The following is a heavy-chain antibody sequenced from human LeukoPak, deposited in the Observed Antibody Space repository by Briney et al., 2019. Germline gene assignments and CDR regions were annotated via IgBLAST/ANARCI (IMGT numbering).Heavy chain of an antibody. CDR2: IIPIFGTA. V-gene: IGHV1-69*06. CDR1: GGTFSSYA. D-gene: IGHD3-3*01. CDR3: AADRRYYDFWSGYYYMDV. Sequence: ASVKVSCKASGGTFSSYAISWVRQAPGQGLEWMGGIIPIFGTANYAQKFQGRVKITADKSASTAYLELSSLRSEDTAVYYCAADRRYYDFWSGYYYMDVWGNGTTVTVSS. J-gene: IGHJ6*03.